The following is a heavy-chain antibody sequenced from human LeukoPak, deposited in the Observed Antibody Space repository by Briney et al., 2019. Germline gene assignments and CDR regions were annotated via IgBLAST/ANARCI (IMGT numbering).Heavy chain of an antibody. J-gene: IGHJ4*02. V-gene: IGHV3-7*01. D-gene: IGHD4-17*01. CDR3: ARVPTTVTAYFDY. Sequence: GGSLRLSCAASGFTFSSYWMSWVRQAPGKGLEWVANIKQDGSEKYYVDSVKGRFTISRDNAKNSLYLQMNSPRAEDTAVYYCARVPTTVTAYFDYWGQGTLVTVSS. CDR1: GFTFSSYW. CDR2: IKQDGSEK.